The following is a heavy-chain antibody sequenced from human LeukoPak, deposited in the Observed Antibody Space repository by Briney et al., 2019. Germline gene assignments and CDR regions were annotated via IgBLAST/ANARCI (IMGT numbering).Heavy chain of an antibody. CDR1: GYTFTSYY. V-gene: IGHV1-46*03. CDR3: ARDPGSGKVALDAFDI. J-gene: IGHJ3*02. D-gene: IGHD7-27*01. CDR2: INPSGGST. Sequence: ASVKVSCKASGYTFTSYYMHWVRQAPGQGLEWMGIINPSGGSTSYAQKFQGRVTMTRDTSTSTVYMELSSLRSGDTAVYYCARDPGSGKVALDAFDIWGQGTMVTVSS.